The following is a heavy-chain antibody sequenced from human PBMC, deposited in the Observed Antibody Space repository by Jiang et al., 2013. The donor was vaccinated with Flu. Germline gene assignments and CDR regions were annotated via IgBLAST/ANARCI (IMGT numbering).Heavy chain of an antibody. CDR1: GFTFRSHA. D-gene: IGHD5-12*01. V-gene: IGHV3-23*01. CDR3: AKSRVANYYGMDV. J-gene: IGHJ6*02. CDR2: ISGHGGAT. Sequence: QLLESGGGLVQPGGSQRLSCAASGFTFRSHAMSWVRQAPGKGLEWVSGISGHGGATYYTDSVRGRFTISRDNSKNMLFLQMSSLRAEDTAVYYCAKSRVANYYGMDVWGHGTTITVS.